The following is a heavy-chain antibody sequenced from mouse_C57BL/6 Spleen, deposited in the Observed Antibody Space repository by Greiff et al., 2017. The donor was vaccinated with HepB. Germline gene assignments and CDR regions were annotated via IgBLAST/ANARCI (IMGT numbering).Heavy chain of an antibody. V-gene: IGHV5-17*01. Sequence: EVQLVESGGGLVKPGGSLKLSCAASGFTFSDYGMHWVRQAPEKGLEWVAYISSGSSTIYYADTVKGRFTISRDNAKNTLFLQMTSLRSEDTAMYYCASNFQNAMDYWGQGTSVTVSS. J-gene: IGHJ4*01. CDR1: GFTFSDYG. CDR3: ASNFQNAMDY. CDR2: ISSGSSTI.